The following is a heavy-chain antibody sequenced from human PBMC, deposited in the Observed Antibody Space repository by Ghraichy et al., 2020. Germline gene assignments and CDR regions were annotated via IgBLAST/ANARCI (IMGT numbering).Heavy chain of an antibody. V-gene: IGHV3-48*02. CDR1: GFTFSSYS. CDR2: ISTYSTTI. D-gene: IGHD6-19*01. J-gene: IGHJ4*02. CDR3: ARHIGSGWYFDY. Sequence: GGSLRLSCAASGFTFSSYSMNWVRQAPGKGLEWVSYISTYSTTIYYADSVKGRFTISRDNAKNSLYLQMNGLRDEDTAVYYCARHIGSGWYFDYWGQGILVTVSS.